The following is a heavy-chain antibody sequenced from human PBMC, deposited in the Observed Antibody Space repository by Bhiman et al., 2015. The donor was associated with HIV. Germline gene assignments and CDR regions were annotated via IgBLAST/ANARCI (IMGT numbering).Heavy chain of an antibody. V-gene: IGHV3-21*01. CDR1: GFTFSFYG. CDR2: ISGTSSYI. J-gene: IGHJ3*02. Sequence: VQLVESGGGVVQPGGSLRLSCAASGFTFSFYGMYWVRQAPGKGLEWVSSISGTSSYIYYSYSVKGRFTISRDNAKNSLYLQMNSLRAEDTAVYYCAREFYTDPFAFDIWGQGTMVTVSS. CDR3: AREFYTDPFAFDI.